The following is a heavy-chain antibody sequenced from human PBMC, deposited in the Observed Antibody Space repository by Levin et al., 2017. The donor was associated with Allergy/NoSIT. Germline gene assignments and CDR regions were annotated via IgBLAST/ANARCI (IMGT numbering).Heavy chain of an antibody. CDR1: GFTFSSYG. CDR3: AKESPTAMVTHYFDY. Sequence: QPGGSLRLSCAASGFTFSSYGMHWVRQAPGKGLEWVAVISYDGSNKYYADSVKGRFTISRDNSKNTLYLQMNSLRAEDTAVYYCAKESPTAMVTHYFDYWGQGTLVTVSS. D-gene: IGHD5-18*01. J-gene: IGHJ4*02. V-gene: IGHV3-30*18. CDR2: ISYDGSNK.